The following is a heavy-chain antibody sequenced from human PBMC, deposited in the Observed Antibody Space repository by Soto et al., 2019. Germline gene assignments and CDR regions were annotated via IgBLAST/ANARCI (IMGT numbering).Heavy chain of an antibody. CDR2: IWDGGSNK. V-gene: IGHV3-33*01. Sequence: SGGGVVQPGRSLRLSCATSGFTFSSYAMHWVRQAPGKGLEWVAVIWDGGSNKYYTDSVKGRFTISRDNSKNTLYLQMNSLRAEDTAVYYCARVNYYASGSSQYYFDYWGQGTLVTVSS. CDR1: GFTFSSYA. CDR3: ARVNYYASGSSQYYFDY. J-gene: IGHJ4*02. D-gene: IGHD3-10*01.